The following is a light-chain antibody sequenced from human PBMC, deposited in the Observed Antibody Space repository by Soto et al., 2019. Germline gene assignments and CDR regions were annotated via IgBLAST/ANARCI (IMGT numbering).Light chain of an antibody. V-gene: IGKV1-39*01. Sequence: DIQMTQSPSSLSASVGDRVTITCRASQNIGTSLNWYQQRPGKAPQVLIYAASSLQSGVSSRFRGSGSGTNFTLTVSSLQPEDFAIDYCQQSSFTGYTFGQGTNLDIK. CDR1: QNIGTS. CDR2: AAS. CDR3: QQSSFTGYT. J-gene: IGKJ2*01.